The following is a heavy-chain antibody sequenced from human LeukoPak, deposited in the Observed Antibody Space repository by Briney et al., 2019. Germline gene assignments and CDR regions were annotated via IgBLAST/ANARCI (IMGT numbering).Heavy chain of an antibody. CDR3: ARGPGQVVPAAMGALVDY. CDR1: GFPFSDDW. D-gene: IGHD2-2*01. J-gene: IGHJ4*02. CDR2: IYSGGST. Sequence: GGSLRLSCAASGFPFSDDWMSWVRQAPGKGLEWVSVIYSGGSTYYADSVKGRFTISRDNSKNTLYLQMNSLRAEDTAVYYCARGPGQVVPAAMGALVDYWGQGTLVTVSS. V-gene: IGHV3-66*01.